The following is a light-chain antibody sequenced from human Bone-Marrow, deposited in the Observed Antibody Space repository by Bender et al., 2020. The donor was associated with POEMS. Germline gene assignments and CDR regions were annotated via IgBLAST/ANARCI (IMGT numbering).Light chain of an antibody. CDR1: SSNIGAGYD. CDR3: SSYTTTTTWA. Sequence: QSVLTQPPSVSGAPGQRVTISCAGTSSNIGAGYDVLWYQQFPGTAPRLIMYANDNRPSGVPDRFSGSKSGTTASLAITGLQPEDEADYYCSSYTTTTTWAFGGGTKVTVL. J-gene: IGLJ3*02. V-gene: IGLV1-40*01. CDR2: AND.